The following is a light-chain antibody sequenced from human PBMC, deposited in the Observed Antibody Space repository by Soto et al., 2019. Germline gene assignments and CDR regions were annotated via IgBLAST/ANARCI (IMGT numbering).Light chain of an antibody. J-gene: IGKJ5*01. CDR2: DAS. CDR1: QSISTY. Sequence: DIQMTQSPSSLSASVGNRVTITCRASQSISTYLNWYQKKPGKAPNLLIYDASRLQSGVPSRFSGSGCGTDFTLSISSVQPEDFATYFCQQSYMDPITFGQGTQLEI. V-gene: IGKV1-39*01. CDR3: QQSYMDPIT.